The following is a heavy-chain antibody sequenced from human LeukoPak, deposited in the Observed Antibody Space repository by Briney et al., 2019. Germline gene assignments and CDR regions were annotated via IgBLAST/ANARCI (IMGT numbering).Heavy chain of an antibody. Sequence: SQTLSLTCAVSGGSISRGGDYWTWIRQLPGGGLEWIGYISDSGSTYYNPSLRSRLTISSDTSKNQFSLRLISVTAADTAVFYCARVPIIRGVIEDWGQGILVSISS. CDR3: ARVPIIRGVIED. V-gene: IGHV4-31*11. CDR1: GGSISRGGDY. D-gene: IGHD3-10*01. J-gene: IGHJ4*02. CDR2: ISDSGST.